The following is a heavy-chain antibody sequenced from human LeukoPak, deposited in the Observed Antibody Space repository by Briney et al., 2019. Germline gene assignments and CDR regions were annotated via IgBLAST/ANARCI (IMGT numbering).Heavy chain of an antibody. V-gene: IGHV3-33*06. CDR1: GFTFSSYG. Sequence: PGRSLRLSCAASGFTFSSYGMHWVRQAPGKGLEWVAVIWYDGSNKYYADSVKGRFTISRDNSKNTLYLQMNSLRAEDTAVYHCAKVGSSDAFDIWGQGTMVTVSS. J-gene: IGHJ3*02. CDR3: AKVGSSDAFDI. CDR2: IWYDGSNK. D-gene: IGHD1-26*01.